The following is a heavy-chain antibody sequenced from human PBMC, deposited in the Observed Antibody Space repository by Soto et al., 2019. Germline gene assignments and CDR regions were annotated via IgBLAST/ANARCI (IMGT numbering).Heavy chain of an antibody. D-gene: IGHD6-13*01. CDR2: IWYDGSNK. Sequence: GGSLRLSCAASGFTFSSYGMHWVRQAPGKGLEWVAVIWYDGSNKYYADSVKGRFTISRDNSKNTLYLQMNSLRAEDTAVYYCARVRRYSSFDYWGQGTLVTVSS. CDR1: GFTFSSYG. CDR3: ARVRRYSSFDY. J-gene: IGHJ4*02. V-gene: IGHV3-33*01.